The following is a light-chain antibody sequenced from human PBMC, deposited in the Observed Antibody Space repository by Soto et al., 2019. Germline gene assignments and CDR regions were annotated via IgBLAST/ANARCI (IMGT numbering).Light chain of an antibody. J-gene: IGLJ2*01. CDR3: CSYGGSSTFVV. CDR1: SSDVGSYNL. V-gene: IGLV2-23*01. Sequence: QSALTQPASVSGSPGQSITISCTGTSSDVGSYNLVSWYQQHPGKAPKLMIYEGSKRPSGVSNRFSGSKSGSTASLTISGLQAEDEADYYCCSYGGSSTFVVFGGGTKLTVL. CDR2: EGS.